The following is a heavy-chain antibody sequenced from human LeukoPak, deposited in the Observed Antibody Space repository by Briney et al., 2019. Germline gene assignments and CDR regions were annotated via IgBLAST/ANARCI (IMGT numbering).Heavy chain of an antibody. CDR2: IYYSGST. CDR3: ARSGGNSPNYYFDY. V-gene: IGHV4-39*07. Sequence: SETLSLTCTVSGGSISSSSYYWGWIRQPPGKGLEWIGSIYYSGSTYYNPSLKSRVTISVDTSKNQFSLNLSSVTAADTAVYYCARSGGNSPNYYFDYWGQGTLVTVSS. J-gene: IGHJ4*02. D-gene: IGHD4-23*01. CDR1: GGSISSSSYY.